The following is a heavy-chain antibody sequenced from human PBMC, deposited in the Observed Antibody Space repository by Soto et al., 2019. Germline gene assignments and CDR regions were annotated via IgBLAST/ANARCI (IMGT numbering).Heavy chain of an antibody. J-gene: IGHJ6*02. V-gene: IGHV3-72*01. D-gene: IGHD6-19*01. CDR2: IRRKANSYTT. CDR3: AMLGGWSGGSSGMDV. Sequence: PGGSLRLSCAASGLIXXDYHMDWVRQAPGKGLEWVGRIRRKANSYTTEYAASVKGRFTISRDDSKNSLYLQMNSLKSEDTAVYYCAMLGGWSGGSSGMDVWGQGTTVTVSS. CDR1: GLIXXDYH.